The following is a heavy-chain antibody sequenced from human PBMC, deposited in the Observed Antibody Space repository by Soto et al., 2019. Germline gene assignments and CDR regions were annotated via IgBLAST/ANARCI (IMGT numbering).Heavy chain of an antibody. CDR3: AHRVLYGGNWNSGYFDY. V-gene: IGHV2-5*02. CDR1: GFSLSTSGEG. J-gene: IGHJ4*02. CDR2: IFWDDDK. D-gene: IGHD1-1*01. Sequence: QITLKESGPTLVQPTQPLTLTCTFSGFSLSTSGEGVGWIRQPPGKALEWLVLIFWDDDKRYSPSLKSRLTITKDTSKNQVVLTMTNMDPVDTATYYCAHRVLYGGNWNSGYFDYWGQGTLVTVSS.